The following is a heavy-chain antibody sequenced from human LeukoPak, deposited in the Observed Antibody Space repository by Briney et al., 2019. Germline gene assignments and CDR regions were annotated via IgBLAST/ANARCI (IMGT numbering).Heavy chain of an antibody. V-gene: IGHV5-51*01. D-gene: IGHD6-13*01. J-gene: IGHJ4*02. CDR2: IYPGDSDA. CDR3: ARLDISAAVTGYYFDY. Sequence: HGESLKISCRVSGYSFTNYWIGWVRQMPGKGLEWMGIIYPGDSDARYSPSFQGQVTISADKSISTAYLQWSSLKASDTAIYYCARLDISAAVTGYYFDYWGQGTLVTVSS. CDR1: GYSFTNYW.